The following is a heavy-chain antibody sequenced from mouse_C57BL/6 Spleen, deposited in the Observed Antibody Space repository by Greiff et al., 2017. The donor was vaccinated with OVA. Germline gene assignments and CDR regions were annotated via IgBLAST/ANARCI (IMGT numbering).Heavy chain of an antibody. V-gene: IGHV1-76*01. CDR1: GYTFTDYY. CDR2: IYPGSGNT. Sequence: QVQLQQSGAELVRPGASVKLSCKASGYTFTDYYINWVKQRPGQGLEWIARIYPGSGNTYYNEKFKGKATLTAEKSSSTAYMQLSSLTSEDSAVYFCARDGYGAEGFAYWGQGTLVTVSA. D-gene: IGHD2-2*01. CDR3: ARDGYGAEGFAY. J-gene: IGHJ3*01.